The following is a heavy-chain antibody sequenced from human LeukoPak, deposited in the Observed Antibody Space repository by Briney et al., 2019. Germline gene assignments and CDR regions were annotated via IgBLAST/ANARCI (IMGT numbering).Heavy chain of an antibody. CDR1: GGSINNDNNN. J-gene: IGHJ4*02. CDR3: VRGNRADSGSHF. D-gene: IGHD6-19*01. CDR2: VYYSGGS. V-gene: IGHV4-39*07. Sequence: SETLSLTCTVSGGSINNDNNNWAWIRQPPGKGLEWIGNVYYSGGSHYNPTLRGRVTISVTSYNQFSLTLYYVTAADTAVYYCVRGNRADSGSHFWGQGTLVIVSS.